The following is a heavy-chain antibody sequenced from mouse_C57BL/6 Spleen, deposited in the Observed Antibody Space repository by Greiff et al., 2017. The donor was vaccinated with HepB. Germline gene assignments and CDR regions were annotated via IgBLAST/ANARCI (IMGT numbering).Heavy chain of an antibody. CDR3: ARWYGSSYRDPWFAY. CDR1: GYTFTSYW. J-gene: IGHJ3*01. V-gene: IGHV1-69*01. D-gene: IGHD1-1*01. Sequence: VQLQQSGAELVMPGASVKLSCKASGYTFTSYWMHWVKQRPGQGLEWIGEIDPSDSYTNYNQKFKGKSTLTVDKSSSTAYMQLSSLTSEDSAVYYCARWYGSSYRDPWFAYWVQGTLVTVSA. CDR2: IDPSDSYT.